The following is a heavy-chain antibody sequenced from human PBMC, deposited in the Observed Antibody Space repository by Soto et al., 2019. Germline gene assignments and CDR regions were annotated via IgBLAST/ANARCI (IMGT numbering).Heavy chain of an antibody. J-gene: IGHJ4*02. CDR2: ISYDGSNK. Sequence: QVQLVESGGGVVQPGRSLRLSCAASGFTFSNYAIHWVRQAPGKGLEWVAVISYDGSNKYYADSVKGRFTISRDNSKNTLNVQMNSLRVEDTAVYSCASQWEGGTSTGVFDFWGQGTLVTVSS. CDR1: GFTFSNYA. V-gene: IGHV3-30-3*01. D-gene: IGHD2-2*01. CDR3: ASQWEGGTSTGVFDF.